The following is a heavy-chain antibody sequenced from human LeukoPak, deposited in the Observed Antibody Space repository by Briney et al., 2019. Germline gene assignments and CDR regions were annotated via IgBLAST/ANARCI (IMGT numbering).Heavy chain of an antibody. J-gene: IGHJ2*01. V-gene: IGHV4-31*03. CDR1: VGSFSRGVYY. Sequence: PSQTLSLTCTVSVGSFSRGVYYWSWIRQHPGEGLECIGDIYYSGSTYYNQSPKSRVTISVDTSKNQFSLKLSSVTAADTAVYYCARGLLKADLWGRGTLVTVSS. CDR2: IYYSGST. CDR3: ARGLLKADL. D-gene: IGHD1-26*01.